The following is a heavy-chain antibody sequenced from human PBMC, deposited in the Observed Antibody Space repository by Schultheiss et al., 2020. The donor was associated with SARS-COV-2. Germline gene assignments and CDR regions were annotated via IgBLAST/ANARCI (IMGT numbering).Heavy chain of an antibody. D-gene: IGHD4-17*01. CDR2: ISSNGGST. CDR3: AKGASPTVTTGFDY. J-gene: IGHJ4*02. CDR1: GFTFSTYG. Sequence: GGSLRLSCAASGFTFSTYGIHWVRQAPGKGLEYVSAISSNGGSTYYADSVKGRFTISRDNSKNTLYLQMNSLRAEDTAVYYCAKGASPTVTTGFDYWGQGTLVTVSS. V-gene: IGHV3-64*04.